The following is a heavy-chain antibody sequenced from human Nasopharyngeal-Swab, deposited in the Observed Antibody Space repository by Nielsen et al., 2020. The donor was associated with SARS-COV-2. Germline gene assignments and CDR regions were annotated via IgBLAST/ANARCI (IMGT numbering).Heavy chain of an antibody. CDR2: IYPGDPDT. V-gene: IGHV5-51*01. J-gene: IGHJ4*02. Sequence: GESLKISCKGSGYSFTSYWIGWVRQMPGKGLEWMGIIYPGDPDTRYSPSFQGQVTISADKSISTACLQWSSLKASDTAMYYCARLLVPAAIRPLYYFDYWGQGTLVTVSS. CDR3: ARLLVPAAIRPLYYFDY. D-gene: IGHD2-2*02. CDR1: GYSFTSYW.